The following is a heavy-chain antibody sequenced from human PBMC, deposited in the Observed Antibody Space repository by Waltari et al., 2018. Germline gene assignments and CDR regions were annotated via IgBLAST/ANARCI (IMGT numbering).Heavy chain of an antibody. D-gene: IGHD1-1*01. CDR1: GGSITTGEHY. Sequence: QVQLQESGPGLVKPSQTLSLTCSVPGGSITTGEHYWGWIRQAPGRGLEWIGHIFDNGKTYYNPTLETRVIESIDTSNNQFSVTLTSVTAADTAIYYCARGGGNFYFAFDIWGQGTSVTVSS. CDR2: IFDNGKT. J-gene: IGHJ3*02. CDR3: ARGGGNFYFAFDI. V-gene: IGHV4-30-4*01.